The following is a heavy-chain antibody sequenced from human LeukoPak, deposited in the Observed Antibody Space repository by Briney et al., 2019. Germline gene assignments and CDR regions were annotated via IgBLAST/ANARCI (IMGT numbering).Heavy chain of an antibody. CDR1: GFTFSSYW. CDR3: AREDYYDSSGPFY. J-gene: IGHJ4*02. Sequence: PGGSLRLSCAASGFTFSSYWMSWVRQAPGKGLEWVANIKQDGSEKYYVDSVKGRFTISRDNAKNSLYLQMNGLRAEDTAVYYCAREDYYDSSGPFYWGQGTLVTVSS. V-gene: IGHV3-7*01. D-gene: IGHD3-22*01. CDR2: IKQDGSEK.